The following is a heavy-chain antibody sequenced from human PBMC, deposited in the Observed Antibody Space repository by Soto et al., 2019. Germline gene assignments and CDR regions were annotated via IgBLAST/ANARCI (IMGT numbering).Heavy chain of an antibody. V-gene: IGHV1-58*01. J-gene: IGHJ6*02. CDR3: AREKDDYDFWSGYLHYGMDA. CDR1: GFTFSSSA. CDR2: IVVGNSNT. Sequence: SVKVSSKASGFTFSSSAVHWVRQARGHRLEWIGWIVVGNSNTNYARGLQERVTITRDMSTSTAYMELSGLRSEDTAVYYCAREKDDYDFWSGYLHYGMDAWG. D-gene: IGHD3-3*01.